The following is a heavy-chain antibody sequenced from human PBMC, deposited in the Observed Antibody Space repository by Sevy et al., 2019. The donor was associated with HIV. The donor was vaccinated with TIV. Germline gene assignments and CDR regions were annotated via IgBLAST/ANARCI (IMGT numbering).Heavy chain of an antibody. V-gene: IGHV3-49*04. J-gene: IGHJ4*02. Sequence: GGSLRLSCTASGFTFGDYCMSWVRQAPGKGLEWISFIKSKAYRGTTGHAASVKGRFTISRDDSKSIAYLQMNNLQTEDTAVYFCTRWSGSQSIFDYWGRGTLVTVSS. CDR2: IKSKAYRGTT. CDR1: GFTFGDYC. CDR3: TRWSGSQSIFDY. D-gene: IGHD1-26*01.